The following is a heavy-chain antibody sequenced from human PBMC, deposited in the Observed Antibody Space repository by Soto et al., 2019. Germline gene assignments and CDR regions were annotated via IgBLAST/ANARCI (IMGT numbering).Heavy chain of an antibody. J-gene: IGHJ4*02. V-gene: IGHV4-59*01. CDR2: IHYSGTT. CDR1: GTSISSYY. Sequence: ASETLSLTCTVSGTSISSYYWSWIRQPPGKGLEWIANIHYSGTTNYNPSLASRVTLSVDTSKNQFSLKMTSVTAADRAMYFCARYNPYAIDYWGRGTLVTVSS. CDR3: ARYNPYAIDY. D-gene: IGHD2-8*01.